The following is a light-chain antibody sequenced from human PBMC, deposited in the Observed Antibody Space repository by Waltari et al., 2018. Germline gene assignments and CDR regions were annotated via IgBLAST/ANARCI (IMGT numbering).Light chain of an antibody. CDR2: AAS. Sequence: DIQMTQSPSSLSASVGDRVTISCRASLSIGTYLNWFQQKAGEAPKLLISAASSLQPGVPSRFSGGGSGTDFTLIIASLQPDDLASYYCQQTYSTPRMFGQGTKLEI. CDR3: QQTYSTPRM. CDR1: LSIGTY. J-gene: IGKJ2*01. V-gene: IGKV1-39*01.